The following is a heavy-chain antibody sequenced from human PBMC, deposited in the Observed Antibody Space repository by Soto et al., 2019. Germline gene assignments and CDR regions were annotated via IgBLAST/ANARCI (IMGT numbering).Heavy chain of an antibody. CDR3: VRALYSGHYYYYGMDV. D-gene: IGHD5-12*01. Sequence: GGSLRLSCAASGFTFSSYGMHWVRQAPGKGLEWMSVLSSSGSAIYYADSMKGRFTISRDNAKNSLYLQMNSLRAEDTGVYYCVRALYSGHYYYYGMDVWGQGTTVTVSS. CDR1: GFTFSSYG. J-gene: IGHJ6*02. CDR2: LSSSGSAI. V-gene: IGHV3-48*01.